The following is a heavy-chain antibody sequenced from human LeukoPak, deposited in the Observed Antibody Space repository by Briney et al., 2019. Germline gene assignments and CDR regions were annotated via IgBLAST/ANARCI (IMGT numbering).Heavy chain of an antibody. CDR1: GYTFTSYD. D-gene: IGHD1-26*01. J-gene: IGHJ4*02. CDR2: MNPNSGNT. V-gene: IGHV1-8*03. CDR3: ARDLGSYYFDY. Sequence: ASVKVSCKASGYTFTSYDTNWVRQATGQGLEWMGWMNPNSGNTGYAQKFQGRVTITRNTSISTAYMELSSLRSEDTAVYYCARDLGSYYFDYWGQGTLVTVSS.